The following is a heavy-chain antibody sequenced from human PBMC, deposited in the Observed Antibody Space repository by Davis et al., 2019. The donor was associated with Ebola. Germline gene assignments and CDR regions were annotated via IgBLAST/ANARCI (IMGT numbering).Heavy chain of an antibody. V-gene: IGHV1-58*02. CDR3: TRGPTGVIDY. Sequence: SVKVSCKASGFTFTSSAMQWVRQARGQRLEWIGWIVVGSGNTNYAQKFQERVTITRDTSIDTAYLELNNLRSDDTAVYYCTRGPTGVIDYWGQGSLVTVSS. D-gene: IGHD3-10*01. CDR1: GFTFTSSA. CDR2: IVVGSGNT. J-gene: IGHJ4*02.